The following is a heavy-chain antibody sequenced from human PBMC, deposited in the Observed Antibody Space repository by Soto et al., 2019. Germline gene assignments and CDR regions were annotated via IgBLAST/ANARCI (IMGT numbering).Heavy chain of an antibody. D-gene: IGHD2-2*01. CDR3: ARGSVPAAILSGMDV. J-gene: IGHJ6*02. V-gene: IGHV1-69*13. Sequence: VASVKVSCKASGGTFSSYAISWVRQAPGQGLEWMGGIIPIFGTANYAQKFQGRVTITADESTSTAYMELSSLRSEDTAVYYCARGSVPAAILSGMDVWGQGTTVTVSS. CDR1: GGTFSSYA. CDR2: IIPIFGTA.